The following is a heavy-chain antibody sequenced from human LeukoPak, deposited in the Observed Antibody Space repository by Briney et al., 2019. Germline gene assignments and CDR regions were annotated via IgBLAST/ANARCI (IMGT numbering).Heavy chain of an antibody. CDR3: ARAPYHYDGSGYYSFDY. CDR2: TYYRSKWYN. J-gene: IGHJ4*02. Sequence: SQTLSLTCVISGDSVSYNSAAWNWIRQSPSRGLEWLGRTYYRSKWYNDYAVSVKSRITINPDASKNQFSLQLNSMTPEDTAVYYCARAPYHYDGSGYYSFDYWGQGTLVTVSS. CDR1: GDSVSYNSAA. D-gene: IGHD3-22*01. V-gene: IGHV6-1*01.